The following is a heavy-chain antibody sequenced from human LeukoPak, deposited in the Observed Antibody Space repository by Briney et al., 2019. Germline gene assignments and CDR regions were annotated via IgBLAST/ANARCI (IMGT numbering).Heavy chain of an antibody. Sequence: ASVTVSCKASGYSFTSYYVHCLRQAPGQGLEGLGVINPTDGCTISAQQLQDRVALTRDTSTSTVYMEMSSLKSDATAVYYCARGPLLGYDTNDSDFDIWGQGTLVTVSS. V-gene: IGHV1-46*04. D-gene: IGHD3-22*01. CDR2: INPTDGCT. CDR1: GYSFTSYY. J-gene: IGHJ3*02. CDR3: ARGPLLGYDTNDSDFDI.